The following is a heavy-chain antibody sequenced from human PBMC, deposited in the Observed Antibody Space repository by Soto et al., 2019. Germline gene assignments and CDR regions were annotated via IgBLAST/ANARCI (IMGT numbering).Heavy chain of an antibody. J-gene: IGHJ4*02. V-gene: IGHV3-7*02. Sequence: EVQLVESGGGLVQPGGSLRLSCAASGFTFSSRWMTWVRQAPGKGLEWVANIKQDENGKDYVDSVKGRFTISRDNAKNSLYLQMNSLRAEYTAVYYCATHDGPAAAGLVLDFWGQGTLVTVSS. CDR1: GFTFSSRW. CDR3: ATHDGPAAAGLVLDF. CDR2: IKQDENGK. D-gene: IGHD6-13*01.